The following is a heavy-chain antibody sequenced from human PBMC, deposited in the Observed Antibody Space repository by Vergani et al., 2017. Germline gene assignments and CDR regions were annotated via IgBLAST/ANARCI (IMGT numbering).Heavy chain of an antibody. CDR2: INPNRGVT. D-gene: IGHD1-26*01. V-gene: IGHV1-2*02. CDR3: AKDRANSGAYPIDF. CDR1: GYTFTGYF. Sequence: VQVVETGGGLVQPGASVRVSCKASGYTFTGYFIHWVRQAPGQGLEWMGWINPNRGVTNYGQKFHGRVTMTSDTSTNTVYMELSRLKSDDTALYYCAKDRANSGAYPIDFWGPGTLVTVSS. J-gene: IGHJ4*02.